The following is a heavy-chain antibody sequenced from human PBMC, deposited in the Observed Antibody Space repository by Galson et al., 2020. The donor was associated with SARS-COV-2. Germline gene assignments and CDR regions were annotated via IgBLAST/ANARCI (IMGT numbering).Heavy chain of an antibody. CDR3: AREIGAGIMASGTFDS. CDR2: ISYDGKTK. D-gene: IGHD1-26*01. CDR1: GFTFSNYP. J-gene: IGHJ5*01. Sequence: GESLKISCAASGFTFSNYPMNWVRQAPGKGLQWLAVISYDGKTKHYARSVQGRLTISRENSRNTLFLQMNSLRPDDTAGYYCAREIGAGIMASGTFDSWGPGTQGTVSS. V-gene: IGHV3-30*04.